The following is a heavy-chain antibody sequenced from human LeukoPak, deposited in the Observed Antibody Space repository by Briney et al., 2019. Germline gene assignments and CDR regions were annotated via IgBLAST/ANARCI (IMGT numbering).Heavy chain of an antibody. CDR3: ARGSGVAPLDP. D-gene: IGHD3-3*01. CDR2: IYHSGST. V-gene: IGHV4-30-2*01. Sequence: SETLSLTCAVSGGSISSGGYSWSWIRKPPGKGLAWIGYIYHSGSTYYNPSLKSRVTISVDRSKNQFSLKLSSVTAADTAVYYCARGSGVAPLDPWGQGTLVTVSS. CDR1: GGSISSGGYS. J-gene: IGHJ5*02.